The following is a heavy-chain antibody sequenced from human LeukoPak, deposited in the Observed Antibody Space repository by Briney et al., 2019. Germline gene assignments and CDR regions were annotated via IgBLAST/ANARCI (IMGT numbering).Heavy chain of an antibody. J-gene: IGHJ4*02. CDR1: GYTFTGYY. D-gene: IGHD4-17*01. Sequence: ASVTVSCKASGYTFTGYYMHWVRQAPGQGLEWMGWINPNSGGTNYAQKFQGRVTMTRDTSISTAYMELSRLRSDDTAVYYCASLSYGDYVDDYWVQGTLVTVSS. CDR2: INPNSGGT. V-gene: IGHV1-2*02. CDR3: ASLSYGDYVDDY.